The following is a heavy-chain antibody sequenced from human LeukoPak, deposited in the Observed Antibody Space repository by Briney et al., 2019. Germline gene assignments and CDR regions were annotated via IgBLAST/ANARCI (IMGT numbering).Heavy chain of an antibody. CDR2: INHSGST. D-gene: IGHD4-17*01. J-gene: IGHJ4*02. Sequence: SETLSLTGAVYGGSFSGYYWSWIRQPPGKGLEWIGEINHSGSTNYNPSLKSRVTISVDTSKNQFSLKLSSVTAEDTAVYYCARDYSTVTTFFDYWGQGTLVTVSS. V-gene: IGHV4-34*01. CDR1: GGSFSGYY. CDR3: ARDYSTVTTFFDY.